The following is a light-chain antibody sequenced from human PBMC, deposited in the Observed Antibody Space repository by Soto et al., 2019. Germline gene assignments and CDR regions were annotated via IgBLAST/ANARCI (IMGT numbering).Light chain of an antibody. CDR2: EVS. CDR3: SSYTMSTTII. V-gene: IGLV2-14*01. CDR1: NNDVGAHHL. Sequence: SARTQPASVCGSPGQSITISCTGTNNDVGAHHLVSWYQHHPGKAPRLMISEVSIRPSGVSSRFSASKSGNTASLTISGLQAEDEADYYCSSYTMSTTIIFGGGTQLTVL. J-gene: IGLJ2*01.